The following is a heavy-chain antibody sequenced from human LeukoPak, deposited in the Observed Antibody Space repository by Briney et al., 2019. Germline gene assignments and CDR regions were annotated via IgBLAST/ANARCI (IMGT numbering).Heavy chain of an antibody. CDR1: GFTFSSYA. J-gene: IGHJ3*02. V-gene: IGHV3-48*01. CDR2: ISSSSSTT. Sequence: GGSLRLSCAASGFTFSSYAMSWVRQAPGKGLEWVSAISSSSSTTYYADSVKGRFTTSRDNAKNSLYLQMNSLRAEDTAVYYCAREMEYCSSTSCYRAFNIWGQGTMVTVSS. CDR3: AREMEYCSSTSCYRAFNI. D-gene: IGHD2-2*02.